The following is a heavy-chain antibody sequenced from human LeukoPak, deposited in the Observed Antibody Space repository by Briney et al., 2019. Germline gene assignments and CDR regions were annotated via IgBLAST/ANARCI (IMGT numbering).Heavy chain of an antibody. D-gene: IGHD2-8*01. CDR2: ISDDGRHN. CDR1: GFTFSTYA. Sequence: GGSLRLSCAASGFTFSTYAMNWVRQAPGKGLEWVAVISDDGRHNYYADSVKGQFTISRDNSKSTLYLQMNSLRDDDSAAYFCARVYLERLTAGYFDHWGREPRSPSPQ. CDR3: ARVYLERLTAGYFDH. J-gene: IGHJ4*02. V-gene: IGHV3-30*04.